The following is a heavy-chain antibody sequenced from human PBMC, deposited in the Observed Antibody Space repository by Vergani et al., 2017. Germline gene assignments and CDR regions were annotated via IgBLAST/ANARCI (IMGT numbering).Heavy chain of an antibody. CDR3: VRGRGLCAGGRCYTEAWDY. J-gene: IGHJ4*02. CDR2: ISGSGVSA. CDR1: EFTFSNYA. V-gene: IGHV3-23*01. Sequence: EVQLLESGGGLVQPGGSLRLTCAASEFTFSNYAMNWVRQAPGKGLEWVSGISGSGVSAYYTDSVKGRFTISRDIAKNTLYLQVRSLRLEDTGVYHCVRGRGLCAGGRCYTEAWDYWGQGTPVTVSS. D-gene: IGHD2-2*02.